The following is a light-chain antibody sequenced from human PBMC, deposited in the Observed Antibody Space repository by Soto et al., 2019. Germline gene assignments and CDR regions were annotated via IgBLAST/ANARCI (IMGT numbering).Light chain of an antibody. V-gene: IGKV3-11*01. CDR2: DTS. Sequence: EIVMTQSPATLSVSPGERATLSCRASQTVGSYLAWFRQTPGQAPRLLIYDTSIRATGIPARFSGSGSGTDFTLTISSLEAEDFAVYYCQQLSDWPPTFGQGTKVDIK. CDR3: QQLSDWPPT. J-gene: IGKJ1*01. CDR1: QTVGSY.